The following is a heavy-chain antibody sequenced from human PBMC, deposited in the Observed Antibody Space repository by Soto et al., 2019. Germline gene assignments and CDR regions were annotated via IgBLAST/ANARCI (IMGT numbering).Heavy chain of an antibody. Sequence: ASVKVSCKASGYTFTGYYMHWVRRAPGQGLEWMGWINPNSGGTNYAQKFQGRVTMTRDTSISTAYMELSRLRSDDTAVYYCARPIVGATSDYGMDVWGQGTTVTVSS. D-gene: IGHD1-26*01. CDR3: ARPIVGATSDYGMDV. V-gene: IGHV1-2*02. CDR1: GYTFTGYY. CDR2: INPNSGGT. J-gene: IGHJ6*02.